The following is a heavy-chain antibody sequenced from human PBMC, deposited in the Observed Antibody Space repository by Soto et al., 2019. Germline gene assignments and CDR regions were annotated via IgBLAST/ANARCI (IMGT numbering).Heavy chain of an antibody. Sequence: EVHLLESGGGLVQPGGALRLSCAASGFTFSNYAVTWVRQAPGTGLEWVSSISGSGGSTYYADSVKCRFTISRDNSKNTLYLQINSLTAADTAVYYCAKDQGSSWYEVDYWGQGTLVTVSS. J-gene: IGHJ4*02. V-gene: IGHV3-23*01. CDR1: GFTFSNYA. CDR3: AKDQGSSWYEVDY. D-gene: IGHD6-13*01. CDR2: ISGSGGST.